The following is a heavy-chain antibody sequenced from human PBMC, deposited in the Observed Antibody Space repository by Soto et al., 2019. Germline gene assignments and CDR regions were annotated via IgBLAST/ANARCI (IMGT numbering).Heavy chain of an antibody. CDR1: GFTFSSYA. V-gene: IGHV3-23*01. J-gene: IGHJ4*02. D-gene: IGHD1-26*01. CDR2: MSGSGGFT. CDR3: AKDLGQETYYYYFDY. Sequence: GGSLRLSCAASGFTFSSYAMSWVRQAPGKGLEWVSAMSGSGGFTYYADSVKGRFTISRDNSKNTLYLQMNSLRAEDTAVYYCAKDLGQETYYYYFDYWGQGTLVTVSS.